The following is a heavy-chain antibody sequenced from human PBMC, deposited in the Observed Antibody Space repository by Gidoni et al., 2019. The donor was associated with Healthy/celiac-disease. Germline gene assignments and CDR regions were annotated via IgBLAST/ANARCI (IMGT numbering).Heavy chain of an antibody. V-gene: IGHV4-4*07. CDR3: ARDSYCGGDCYSFDY. D-gene: IGHD2-21*02. CDR2: IYTSGST. Sequence: QVQLQESGPGLVKPSETLSLTCTVSGGAISSYYGSWIRQPAGNGLEWIGRIYTSGSTNYNPSLTSRVTMSVDTSNNQFALKLSSVTAADTAVYYCARDSYCGGDCYSFDYWGQGTLVTVSS. CDR1: GGAISSYY. J-gene: IGHJ4*02.